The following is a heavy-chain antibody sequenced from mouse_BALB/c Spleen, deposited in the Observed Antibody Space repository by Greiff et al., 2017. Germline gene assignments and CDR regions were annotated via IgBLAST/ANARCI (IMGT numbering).Heavy chain of an antibody. V-gene: IGHV5-6-5*01. CDR3: ARFLHYYGSSWYFDV. J-gene: IGHJ1*01. D-gene: IGHD1-1*01. CDR2: ISSGGST. Sequence: DVQLQESGGGLVKPGGSLKLSCAASGFTFSSYAMSWVRQTPEKRLEWVASISSGGSTYYPDSVKGRFTISRDNARNILYLQMSSLRSEDTAMYYCARFLHYYGSSWYFDVWGAGTTVTVSS. CDR1: GFTFSSYA.